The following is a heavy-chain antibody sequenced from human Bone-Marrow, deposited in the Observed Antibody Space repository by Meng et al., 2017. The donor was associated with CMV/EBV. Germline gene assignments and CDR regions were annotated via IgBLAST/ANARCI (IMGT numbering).Heavy chain of an antibody. Sequence: ASVKVSCKASGYTFTSYDTNWVRQATGQGLEWMGWMNPNSGNTGYAQKFQGRVTITRNTSISTAYMELSSLRSEDTAVYYCARLHYQLLLGWRGYYYGMDVWGQGTTVTVSS. J-gene: IGHJ6*02. CDR1: GYTFTSYD. V-gene: IGHV1-8*03. CDR2: MNPNSGNT. D-gene: IGHD2-2*01. CDR3: ARLHYQLLLGWRGYYYGMDV.